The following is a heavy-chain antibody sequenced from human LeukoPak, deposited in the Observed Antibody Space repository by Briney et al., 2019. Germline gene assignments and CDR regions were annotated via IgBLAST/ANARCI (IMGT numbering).Heavy chain of an antibody. CDR3: ARGQQPPNIYFFDH. CDR1: GYTFTSYG. V-gene: IGHV1-18*01. D-gene: IGHD6-13*01. Sequence: GASVKVSCKASGYTFTSYGLSWGRQAPGQGLKGMGWISVHNGNTKYALKLQGRVTMTTDTSTSTAYMELRSLGSDDTAVYYCARGQQPPNIYFFDHWGQGTLVTVSS. CDR2: ISVHNGNT. J-gene: IGHJ4*02.